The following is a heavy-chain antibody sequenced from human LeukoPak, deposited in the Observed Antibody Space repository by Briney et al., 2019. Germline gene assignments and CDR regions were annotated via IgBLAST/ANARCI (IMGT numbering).Heavy chain of an antibody. CDR3: ARTRSSSGYYYYYMDV. CDR1: GGSISSGDYY. Sequence: SQTLSLTCTVSGGSISSGDYYWSWIRQPPGKGLEWIGYIYYSGSTYYNPSLKSRVTISVDTSKNQFSLNLSSVTAADTAVYYCARTRSSSGYYYYYMDVWGKGTTVTVSS. J-gene: IGHJ6*03. D-gene: IGHD6-6*01. V-gene: IGHV4-30-4*08. CDR2: IYYSGST.